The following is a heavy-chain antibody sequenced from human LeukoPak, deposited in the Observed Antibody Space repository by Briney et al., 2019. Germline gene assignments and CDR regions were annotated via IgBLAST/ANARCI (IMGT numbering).Heavy chain of an antibody. CDR3: ARDPGYTGTALDY. D-gene: IGHD6-13*01. Sequence: PGGSLRLSCAASGFTFSSYGMHWVRQAPGKGLEWVAVIWYDGSNKYYADSVKGRFTISRDNSKNTLYLQMNSLRAEDTAVYYCARDPGYTGTALDYWGQGTLVTVSP. J-gene: IGHJ4*02. CDR1: GFTFSSYG. CDR2: IWYDGSNK. V-gene: IGHV3-33*01.